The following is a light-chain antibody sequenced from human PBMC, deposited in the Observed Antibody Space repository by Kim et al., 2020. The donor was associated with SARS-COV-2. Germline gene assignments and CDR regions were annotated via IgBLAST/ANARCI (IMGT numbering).Light chain of an antibody. J-gene: IGKJ2*01. CDR3: QQYGSTPYT. CDR1: QSVGSSL. CDR2: EAF. V-gene: IGKV3-20*01. Sequence: LSPEEMASLSSRASQSVGSSLLAWYQQKPGQAPRLLIYEAFKRVAGIPDRFSGSGSGTDFTLTISRPEPEDFAMYYCQQYGSTPYTFGQGTKLEIK.